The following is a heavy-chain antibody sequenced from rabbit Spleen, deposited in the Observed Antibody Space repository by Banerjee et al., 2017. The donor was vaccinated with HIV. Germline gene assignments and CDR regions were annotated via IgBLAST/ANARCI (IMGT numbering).Heavy chain of an antibody. CDR2: IDSGSSVFT. CDR3: ARDLDGVIGWNFGW. J-gene: IGHJ6*01. CDR1: GVSFSGNSY. V-gene: IGHV1S45*01. Sequence: QEQLKETGGGLVQPGGSLTLSCKASGVSFSGNSYMSWVRQAPGKGLGWIVCIDSGSSVFTYFASWAKGRFSISKTSSTTVTLQMTSLTAADTATYFCARDLDGVIGWNFGWWGPGTLVTVS. D-gene: IGHD4-1*01.